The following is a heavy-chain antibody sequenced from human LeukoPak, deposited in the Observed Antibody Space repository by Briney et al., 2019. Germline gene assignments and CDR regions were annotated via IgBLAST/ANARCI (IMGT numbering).Heavy chain of an antibody. D-gene: IGHD3-10*01. CDR1: GGTFSSYA. J-gene: IGHJ6*03. CDR2: IIPIFGTA. CDR3: ATALDLWFGELFYMDV. V-gene: IGHV1-69*05. Sequence: SVKVSCKASGGTFSSYAISWVRQAPGQGPEWMGRIIPIFGTANYAQKFQGRVTITTDESTSTAYMELSSLRSEDTAVYYCATALDLWFGELFYMDVWGKGTTVTVSS.